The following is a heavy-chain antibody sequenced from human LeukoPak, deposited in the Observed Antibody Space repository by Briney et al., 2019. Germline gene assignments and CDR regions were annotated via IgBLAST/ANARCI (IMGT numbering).Heavy chain of an antibody. CDR1: GGSISSYY. V-gene: IGHV4-59*01. J-gene: IGHJ5*02. Sequence: SETLSLTCTVSGGSISSYYWSWVRQPPGKGLEWIGYIYYSGSTNYNPSLKSRVTISVDTSKNQFSLKLSSVIAADTAVYYCARINGYYYSSGPNWFDPWGQGTLVTVSS. CDR2: IYYSGST. D-gene: IGHD3-22*01. CDR3: ARINGYYYSSGPNWFDP.